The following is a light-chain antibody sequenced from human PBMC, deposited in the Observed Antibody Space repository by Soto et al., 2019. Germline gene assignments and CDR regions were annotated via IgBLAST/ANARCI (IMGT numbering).Light chain of an antibody. J-gene: IGKJ1*01. CDR3: QQGYSTPPT. CDR2: AAS. Sequence: DIQMTQSPSSLSASVGDRVTITCRASQSISTYLNWYQQKPGKAPKLLVYAASSLQSGVPSRFSGSGSGTDFTLTISSLQLEDFATFYCQQGYSTPPTFGQGTKVDIK. CDR1: QSISTY. V-gene: IGKV1-39*01.